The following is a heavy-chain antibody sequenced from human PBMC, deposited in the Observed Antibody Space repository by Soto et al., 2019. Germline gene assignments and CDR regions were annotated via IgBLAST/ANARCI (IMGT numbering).Heavy chain of an antibody. D-gene: IGHD1-26*01. CDR2: IKSKTDGGTT. J-gene: IGHJ6*02. V-gene: IGHV3-15*01. Sequence: GGSLRLSCAASGFTFSNAWMSWVRQAPGKGLEWVGRIKSKTDGGTTDYAAPVKGRFTISRDDSKNTLYLQMNSQKTEDTAVYYCTTEDSGSYYYYYGMDVWGQGTTVTVSS. CDR3: TTEDSGSYYYYYGMDV. CDR1: GFTFSNAW.